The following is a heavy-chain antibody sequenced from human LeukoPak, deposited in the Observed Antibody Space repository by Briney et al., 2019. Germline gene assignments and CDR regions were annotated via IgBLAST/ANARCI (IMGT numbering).Heavy chain of an antibody. CDR3: TTGSGYSTDWYDF. D-gene: IGHD6-19*01. Sequence: GGSLRLSCAASGFTFSSYAMSWVRQAPGKGLEWVSAISGSGGSTYYADSVKGRFTISRDNSKNTLYLQMNSLRAEDTAVYYCTTGSGYSTDWYDFWGQGTLVTVSS. CDR1: GFTFSSYA. V-gene: IGHV3-23*01. J-gene: IGHJ4*02. CDR2: ISGSGGST.